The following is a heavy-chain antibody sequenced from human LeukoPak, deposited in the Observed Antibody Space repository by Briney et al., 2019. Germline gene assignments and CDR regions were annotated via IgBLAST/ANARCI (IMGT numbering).Heavy chain of an antibody. D-gene: IGHD4-17*01. J-gene: IGHJ4*02. Sequence: GGSLRLSCAASGFTFSSSAMSWVRQAPGKGLEWVSTITDSGSSTYYADSVKGRFTISRDNSKNTLYLQMNSLRAEDTAVCYCAKSVASAVTTNPYFDYWGQGTLVTVSS. CDR1: GFTFSSSA. V-gene: IGHV3-23*01. CDR2: ITDSGSST. CDR3: AKSVASAVTTNPYFDY.